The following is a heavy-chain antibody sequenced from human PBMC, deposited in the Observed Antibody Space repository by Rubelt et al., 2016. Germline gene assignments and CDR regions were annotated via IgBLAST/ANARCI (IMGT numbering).Heavy chain of an antibody. CDR2: INHSGST. CDR1: GGSFSGYY. J-gene: IGHJ4*02. Sequence: QVQLQQWGAGLLKPSETLSLTCAVYGGSFSGYYWSWIRQPPGKGLEWIGEINHSGSTNYNPSLKSRVTISVDTSKNQFSLKLSSVTAADTAVYYCARVGGSSPSSLDYWGQGTLVTVSS. V-gene: IGHV4-34*01. D-gene: IGHD6-13*01. CDR3: ARVGGSSPSSLDY.